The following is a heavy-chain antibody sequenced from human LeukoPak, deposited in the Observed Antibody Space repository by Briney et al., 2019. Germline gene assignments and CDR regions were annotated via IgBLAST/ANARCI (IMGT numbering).Heavy chain of an antibody. Sequence: PSETLSLTCTVSGGSISSGNYYWSWIRQPPGKGLEWIGYIYSSGSTYYNPSLKSRVTISVDTSKNQFSLKLSSVTAADTAVYYCARTTTVTTSGFDYWGQGTLVTVSS. CDR1: GGSISSGNYY. CDR3: ARTTTVTTSGFDY. J-gene: IGHJ4*02. V-gene: IGHV4-31*03. D-gene: IGHD4-17*01. CDR2: IYSSGST.